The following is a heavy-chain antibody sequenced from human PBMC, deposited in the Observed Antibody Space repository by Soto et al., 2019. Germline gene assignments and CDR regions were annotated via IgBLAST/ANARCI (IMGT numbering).Heavy chain of an antibody. V-gene: IGHV3-48*03. CDR3: ARDDTTAFYFDL. CDR2: ISTTSRTK. J-gene: IGHJ2*01. CDR1: GFTFSTYE. Sequence: EVTLVESGGGLVRPGGSPRLSCTASGFTFSTYEMNWVRQAPGKGMEWVSFISTTSRTKYYADSVKGRFTISRDNAQSSLFLQLNSLRAEDTAIYYCARDDTTAFYFDLWGRGTLVTVSS. D-gene: IGHD1-1*01.